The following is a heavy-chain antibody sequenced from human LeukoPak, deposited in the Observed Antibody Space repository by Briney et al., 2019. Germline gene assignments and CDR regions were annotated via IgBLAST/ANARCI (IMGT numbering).Heavy chain of an antibody. CDR1: GFTFSSYW. J-gene: IGHJ4*02. CDR3: AKDQGGSYAFDY. D-gene: IGHD1-26*01. V-gene: IGHV3-30*18. CDR2: ISYDGSNK. Sequence: GGSLRLSCATSGFTFSSYWMHWVRQAPGKGLEWVAVISYDGSNKYYADSVKGRFTISRDNSKNTLYLQMNSLRAEDTAVYYCAKDQGGSYAFDYWGQGTLVTVSS.